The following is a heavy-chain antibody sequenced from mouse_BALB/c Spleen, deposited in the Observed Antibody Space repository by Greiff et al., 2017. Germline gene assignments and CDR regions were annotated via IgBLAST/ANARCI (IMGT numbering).Heavy chain of an antibody. D-gene: IGHD2-1*01. CDR2: ISTYYGDA. V-gene: IGHV1S137*01. CDR3: ARGGNYNWYFDV. J-gene: IGHJ1*01. CDR1: GYTFTDYA. Sequence: VQLQESGAELVRPGVSVKISCKGSGYTFTDYAMHWVKQSHAKSLEWIGVISTYYGDASYNQKFKGKATMTVDKSSSTAYMELARLTSEDSAIYYCARGGNYNWYFDVWGAGTTVTVSS.